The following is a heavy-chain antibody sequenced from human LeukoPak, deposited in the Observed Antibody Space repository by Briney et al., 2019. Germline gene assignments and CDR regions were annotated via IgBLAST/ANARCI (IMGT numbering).Heavy chain of an antibody. V-gene: IGHV5-51*01. Sequence: GESLKISCKGSGYSFTSYWIGWVRQMPGKGLEWMGIIYPGDSDTRYSPSFQGQVTISVDKSISTAYLQWSSLKASDTAMYYCARLLTFQISIAGRPDWFDPWGQGTLVTVFS. D-gene: IGHD6-6*01. CDR2: IYPGDSDT. J-gene: IGHJ5*02. CDR1: GYSFTSYW. CDR3: ARLLTFQISIAGRPDWFDP.